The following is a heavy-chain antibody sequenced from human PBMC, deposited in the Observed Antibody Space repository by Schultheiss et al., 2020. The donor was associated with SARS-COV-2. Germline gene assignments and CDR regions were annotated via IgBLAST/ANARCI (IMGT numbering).Heavy chain of an antibody. V-gene: IGHV3-30*03. J-gene: IGHJ1*01. D-gene: IGHD1-26*01. CDR2: ISYDGSNK. CDR1: GFTFSSYG. Sequence: GGSLRLSCAASGFTFSSYGMHWVRQAPGKGLEWVAVISYDGSNKYYADSVKGRFTISRDNSKNTLYLQMNSLRAEDTAVYYCARDGPWDGCKATPYFQHWGQGTLVTVSS. CDR3: ARDGPWDGCKATPYFQH.